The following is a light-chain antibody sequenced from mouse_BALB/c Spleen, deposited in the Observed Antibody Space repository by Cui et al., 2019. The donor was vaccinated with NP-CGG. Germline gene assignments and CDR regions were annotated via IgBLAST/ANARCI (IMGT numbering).Light chain of an antibody. CDR1: TGAVTTSNY. Sequence: QAVVTPESALTTSPGETVTLTCRSSTGAVTTSNYANWVEEKPDHLFTGLIGGTKNRAPGVPARFSGSLIGDKAALTITGAQTEDEAIYFCALWYSNHWVFGGGTKLIVL. CDR2: GTK. V-gene: IGLV1*01. J-gene: IGLJ1*01. CDR3: ALWYSNHWV.